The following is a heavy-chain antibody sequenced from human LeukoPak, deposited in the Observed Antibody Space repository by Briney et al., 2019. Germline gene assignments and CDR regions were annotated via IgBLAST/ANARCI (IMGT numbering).Heavy chain of an antibody. Sequence: ASVKVSCKASGYTFTGYYMHWVRQAPGQGLEWMGWINPNSGGTNYAQKFQGRVTMTRDTSISTAYMELSSLRSEDTAVYYCAGPDYYDSSGYDAFDIWGQGTMVTVSS. J-gene: IGHJ3*02. CDR2: INPNSGGT. CDR3: AGPDYYDSSGYDAFDI. V-gene: IGHV1-2*02. CDR1: GYTFTGYY. D-gene: IGHD3-22*01.